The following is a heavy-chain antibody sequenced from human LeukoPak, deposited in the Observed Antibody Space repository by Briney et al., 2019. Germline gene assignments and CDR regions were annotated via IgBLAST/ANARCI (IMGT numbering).Heavy chain of an antibody. CDR3: ANPNY. Sequence: SETLSLTCTVSGYSINSGYYWGWIRQPPGKGLEWIGSIYHSGSTYYNPSLKSRVTISVDTSKNQFSLKLSSVTAADTAVYYCANPNYWGQGTLVTVSS. CDR2: IYHSGST. J-gene: IGHJ4*02. V-gene: IGHV4-38-2*02. CDR1: GYSINSGYY.